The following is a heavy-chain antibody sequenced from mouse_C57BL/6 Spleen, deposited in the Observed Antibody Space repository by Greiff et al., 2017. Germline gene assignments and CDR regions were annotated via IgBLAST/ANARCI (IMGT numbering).Heavy chain of an antibody. CDR3: ARGFYGSSYVNYFDY. Sequence: DVKLQESGAELVKPGASVKLSCTASGFNIKDYYMHWVKQRTEQGLEWIGRIDPEDGETKYAPKFQGKATITADTSSNTAYLQLSSLTSEDTAVYYCARGFYGSSYVNYFDYWGQGTTLTVSS. CDR1: GFNIKDYY. J-gene: IGHJ2*01. CDR2: IDPEDGET. D-gene: IGHD1-1*01. V-gene: IGHV14-2*01.